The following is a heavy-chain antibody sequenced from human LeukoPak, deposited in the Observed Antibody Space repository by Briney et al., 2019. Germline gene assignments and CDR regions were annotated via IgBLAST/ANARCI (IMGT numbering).Heavy chain of an antibody. CDR1: GVSISSGNYY. D-gene: IGHD3-22*01. CDR2: IWTDGGT. V-gene: IGHV4-61*02. Sequence: SETLSLTCTVSGVSISSGNYYWSWIRQPAGKGLEWIGRIWTDGGTSYKPSLKSRVTISVDTSKNQFSLRLSSVTAADTAVYYCARGRDSGGYQFKGFDYWGQGTLVTVSS. CDR3: ARGRDSGGYQFKGFDY. J-gene: IGHJ4*02.